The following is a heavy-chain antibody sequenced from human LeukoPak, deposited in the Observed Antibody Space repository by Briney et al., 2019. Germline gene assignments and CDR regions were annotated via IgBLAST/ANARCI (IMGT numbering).Heavy chain of an antibody. CDR3: ARMHVATSLDAFDI. CDR1: GFSLSTSGMC. CDR2: IDRDDDK. Sequence: SGPTLVNPTPTLTLTCTFSGFSLSTSGMCVSWIRQPPGKALEWLARIDRDDDKYYSTSLKTRLTISKDTSKNQVVLTMTNMDPVDTATYYCARMHVATSLDAFDIWGQGTMVTVSS. J-gene: IGHJ3*02. V-gene: IGHV2-70*11. D-gene: IGHD5-12*01.